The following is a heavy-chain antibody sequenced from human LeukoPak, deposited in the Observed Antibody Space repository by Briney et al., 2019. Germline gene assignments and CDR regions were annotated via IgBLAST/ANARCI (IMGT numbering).Heavy chain of an antibody. V-gene: IGHV4-38-2*02. CDR2: IYHSGST. CDR3: ARARPRNLHWFDP. Sequence: SETLSLTCTVSGYSISSGYYWGWIRQPPGKGLEWIGSIYHSGSTYYNPSLKSRVTISVDTSKNQFSLKLSSVTAADTAVYYCARARPRNLHWFDPWGQGTLVTVSS. J-gene: IGHJ5*02. D-gene: IGHD4-11*01. CDR1: GYSISSGYY.